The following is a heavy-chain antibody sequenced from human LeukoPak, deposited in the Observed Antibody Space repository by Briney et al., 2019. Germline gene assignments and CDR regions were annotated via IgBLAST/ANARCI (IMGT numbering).Heavy chain of an antibody. CDR3: ATTRPYGTTWAGAFED. D-gene: IGHD6-19*01. Sequence: GGSLRLSCAASGFIPTSHGMSWVRQAPGRGLEWVSTVSSRMGTFYTDSVKGRFITSRDTSKNTLLLQMNSLRAEDTAVYYCATTRPYGTTWAGAFEDWGQGTPVTVTS. V-gene: IGHV3-23*01. CDR1: GFIPTSHG. J-gene: IGHJ4*02. CDR2: VSSRMGT.